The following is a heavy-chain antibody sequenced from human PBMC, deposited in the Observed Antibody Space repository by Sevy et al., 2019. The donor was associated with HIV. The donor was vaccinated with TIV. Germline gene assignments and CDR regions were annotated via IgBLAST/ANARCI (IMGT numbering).Heavy chain of an antibody. CDR3: ARGVGGYCSSTSCHVDY. CDR1: GGSISSNNW. CDR2: IYHSGGP. D-gene: IGHD2-2*03. Sequence: SETLSVTCAVSGGSISSNNWWNWVRQTPGKGLEWIGEIYHSGGPNRNPSLKSRVTISVDKSKNQFSLKLSSVTAADTAVYYCARGVGGYCSSTSCHVDYWGQGTLFTVSS. V-gene: IGHV4-4*02. J-gene: IGHJ4*02.